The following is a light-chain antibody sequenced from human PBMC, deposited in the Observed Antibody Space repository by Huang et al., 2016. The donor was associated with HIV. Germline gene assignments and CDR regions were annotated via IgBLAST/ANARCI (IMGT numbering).Light chain of an antibody. CDR3: LHVDFSPRS. CDR1: QDINIW. J-gene: IGKJ5*01. CDR2: SAS. Sequence: DIQMTQSPSSVSASEGDTVTITCRASQDINIWLAWYQHKPREAPTLLIHSASILVSGVPSRFSGSGSGTNFSLTINGLRPDDFATYYCLHVDFSPRSFGQGTRLDI. V-gene: IGKV1-12*01.